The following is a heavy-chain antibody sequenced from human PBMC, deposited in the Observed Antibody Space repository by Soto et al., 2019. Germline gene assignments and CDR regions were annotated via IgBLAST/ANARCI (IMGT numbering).Heavy chain of an antibody. J-gene: IGHJ6*02. V-gene: IGHV4-34*01. CDR1: GGSFSGYY. Sequence: SETLSLTCAVYGGSFSGYYWSWIRQPPGKGLEWIGEINHSGSTNYNPSLKSRVTISVDTSKNQFSLKLSSVTAADTAVYYCARPHLYYGMDVWGQGTTVTVSS. CDR2: INHSGST. CDR3: ARPHLYYGMDV.